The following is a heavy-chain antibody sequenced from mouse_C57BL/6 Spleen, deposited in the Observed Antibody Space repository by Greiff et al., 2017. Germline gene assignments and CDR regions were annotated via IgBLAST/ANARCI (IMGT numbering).Heavy chain of an antibody. Sequence: QVQLQQPGAELVKPGASVKMSCKASGYTFTSYWITWVKHRPGQGLDWIGDIYPGSGSTTYNEKFKSKATMTVDTSSSTAYMQLSSLTSEDSAVYYCARDYGSSYEGVWFAYWGQGTLVTVSA. CDR3: ARDYGSSYEGVWFAY. D-gene: IGHD1-1*01. J-gene: IGHJ3*01. CDR2: IYPGSGST. CDR1: GYTFTSYW. V-gene: IGHV1-55*01.